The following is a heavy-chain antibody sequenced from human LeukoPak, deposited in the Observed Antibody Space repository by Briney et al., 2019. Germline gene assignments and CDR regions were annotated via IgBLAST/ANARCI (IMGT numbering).Heavy chain of an antibody. Sequence: PSETLSLTCTVSGGSISSSGYYWGWIRQPPGKGLEWIGSIYYSGSTYYNPSLKSRVTISVDTSKNQFSLKLSSVTAADTAVYYCARGRDGYNFAFDIWGQGTMVTVSS. CDR2: IYYSGST. D-gene: IGHD5-24*01. J-gene: IGHJ3*02. CDR1: GGSISSSGYY. CDR3: ARGRDGYNFAFDI. V-gene: IGHV4-39*07.